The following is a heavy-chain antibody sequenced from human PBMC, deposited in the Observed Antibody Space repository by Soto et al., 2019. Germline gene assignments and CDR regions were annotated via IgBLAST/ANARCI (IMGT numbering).Heavy chain of an antibody. CDR2: IAVGSRNT. CDR3: AALEAGYLFMDV. CDR1: GFTFTSSA. D-gene: IGHD5-12*01. Sequence: SVKFSCKASGFTFTSSAMQWVRQARGQLLECIVSIAVGSRNTNYXXKCQERVXXTRDMSTSTAXMELSXLRSADTAAYYFAALEAGYLFMDVWGQGTTVTXS. J-gene: IGHJ6*02. V-gene: IGHV1-58*02.